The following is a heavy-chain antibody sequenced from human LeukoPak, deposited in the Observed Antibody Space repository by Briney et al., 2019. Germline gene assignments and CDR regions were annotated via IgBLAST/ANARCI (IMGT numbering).Heavy chain of an antibody. D-gene: IGHD1-26*01. V-gene: IGHV4-4*07. CDR1: GGSISSYY. CDR2: IYTSGST. J-gene: IGHJ3*02. Sequence: SESLSLTCTVSGGSISSYYWSWIRQPAGKGLEWIGRIYTSGSTNYNPSLKSRVTMSVDTSKNQFSLKLSSVTAADTALYYCVRQIGACAFDSWGQGTMLTLSS. CDR3: VRQIGACAFDS.